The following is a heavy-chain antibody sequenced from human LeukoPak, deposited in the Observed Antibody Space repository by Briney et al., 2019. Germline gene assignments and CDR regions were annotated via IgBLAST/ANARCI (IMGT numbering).Heavy chain of an antibody. Sequence: SETLSLTCTVSGGSISSGDYYWSWIRKPPGKGLEWIGYIYYSGSTYYNPSLKSRVTISVDTSKNQFSLKLSSVTAADTAVYYCARDPIGYDSSGYSPYYFDYWGQGTLVTVSS. CDR2: IYYSGST. D-gene: IGHD3-22*01. CDR1: GGSISSGDYY. V-gene: IGHV4-30-4*01. CDR3: ARDPIGYDSSGYSPYYFDY. J-gene: IGHJ4*02.